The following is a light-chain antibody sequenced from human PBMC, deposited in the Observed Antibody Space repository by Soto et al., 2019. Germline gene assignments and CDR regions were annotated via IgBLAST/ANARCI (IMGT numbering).Light chain of an antibody. J-gene: IGKJ5*01. CDR1: QSVTNSY. CDR2: GAS. Sequence: EIVLTQSPDTLSLSPGEGATLSCRASQSVTNSYLAWYQQKPGQAPRLLIYGASSRATGIPDRLSGSGSETDFTLTISRLEPEDFAVYYCQQYSSSPPITFGQGTRLEIK. CDR3: QQYSSSPPIT. V-gene: IGKV3-20*01.